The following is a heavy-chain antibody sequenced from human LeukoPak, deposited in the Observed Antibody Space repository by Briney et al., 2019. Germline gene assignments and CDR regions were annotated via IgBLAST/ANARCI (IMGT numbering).Heavy chain of an antibody. Sequence: SETLSLTCTVSGGSISSSSYYWGWIRQPPGKGLEWIGSIYYSGSTYYNPSLKSRVTISVDTSKNQFSLKLSSVTAADTAVYYCARDWYYGSGNYAFDIWGQGTMVTVSS. V-gene: IGHV4-39*07. CDR3: ARDWYYGSGNYAFDI. J-gene: IGHJ3*02. D-gene: IGHD3-10*01. CDR2: IYYSGST. CDR1: GGSISSSSYY.